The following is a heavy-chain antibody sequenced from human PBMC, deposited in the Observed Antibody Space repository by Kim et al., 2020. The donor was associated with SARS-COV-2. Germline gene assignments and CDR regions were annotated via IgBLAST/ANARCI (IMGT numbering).Heavy chain of an antibody. J-gene: IGHJ3*02. D-gene: IGHD2-15*01. CDR2: ISAYNGNT. Sequence: ASVKVSCKASGYTFTSYGISWVRQAPGQGLEWMGWISAYNGNTNYAQKLQGRVTMTTDTSTSTAYMELRSLRSDDTAVYYCARDLGYCSGGSCRSAGAFDIWGQGTMVTVSS. CDR1: GYTFTSYG. CDR3: ARDLGYCSGGSCRSAGAFDI. V-gene: IGHV1-18*01.